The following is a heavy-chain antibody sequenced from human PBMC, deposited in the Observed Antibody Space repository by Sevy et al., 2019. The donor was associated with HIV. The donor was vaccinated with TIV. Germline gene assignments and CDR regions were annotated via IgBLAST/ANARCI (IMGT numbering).Heavy chain of an antibody. J-gene: IGHJ4*02. Sequence: GGSLRLSCAASGFTFSSYSMNWVRQAPGKGLEWVSYISSSSSTIYYADSLKGRFTISRDNAKNSLYLQMNSLRDEDTAVYYCARDPAEPEYYDILTGYKKVFDYWGQGTLVTVSS. D-gene: IGHD3-9*01. V-gene: IGHV3-48*02. CDR3: ARDPAEPEYYDILTGYKKVFDY. CDR2: ISSSSSTI. CDR1: GFTFSSYS.